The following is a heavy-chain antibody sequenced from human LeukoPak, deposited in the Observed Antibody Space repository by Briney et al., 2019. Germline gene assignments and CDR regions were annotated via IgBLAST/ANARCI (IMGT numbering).Heavy chain of an antibody. CDR3: ARALGYYSGGSCTRGYNWFDP. V-gene: IGHV4-39*01. CDR1: GGSISSSDYY. CDR2: IYYGGST. J-gene: IGHJ5*02. Sequence: SETLSLTCTVSGGSISSSDYYWGWIRQPPGKGLEWIGSIYYGGSTYYNPSLKSRVTISVDTSMNQFSLKLSFVTTADTAVYYCARALGYYSGGSCTRGYNWFDPWGQGTLVTVPS. D-gene: IGHD2-15*01.